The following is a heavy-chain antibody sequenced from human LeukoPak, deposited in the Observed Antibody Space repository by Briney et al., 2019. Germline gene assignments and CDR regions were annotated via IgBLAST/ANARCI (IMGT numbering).Heavy chain of an antibody. J-gene: IGHJ4*02. V-gene: IGHV3-21*04. CDR3: AKMEFSPIYYFDY. D-gene: IGHD1-1*01. Sequence: GGSLRLSCVASGFTFTNYVMNWVRQVPGKGLEWVAHISTKTGSSGYADSVRSRFTISRDTARNSLYLEMNSLRVEDTAVYYCAKMEFSPIYYFDYWGQGTLVTVSS. CDR2: ISTKTGSS. CDR1: GFTFTNYV.